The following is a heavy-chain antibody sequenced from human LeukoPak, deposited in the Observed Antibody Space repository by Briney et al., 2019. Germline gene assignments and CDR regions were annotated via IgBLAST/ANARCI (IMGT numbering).Heavy chain of an antibody. CDR2: IIPIFGTA. CDR3: ARTFIAAATHYYYYYMDV. Sequence: WASVKVSCKASGGTFSSYAISWVRQAPGQGLEWMGGIIPIFGTANYAQKFQGRVTITADESTSTAYMELSSLRSEDTAVYYCARTFIAAATHYYYYYMDVWGKGTTVTVSS. J-gene: IGHJ6*03. CDR1: GGTFSSYA. V-gene: IGHV1-69*01. D-gene: IGHD6-13*01.